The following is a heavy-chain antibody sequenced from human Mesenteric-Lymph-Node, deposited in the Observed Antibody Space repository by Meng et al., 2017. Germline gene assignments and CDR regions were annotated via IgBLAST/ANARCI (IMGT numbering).Heavy chain of an antibody. CDR2: TFYRSQFYN. CDR3: ARQTLLKPSSGWLWGAFEI. J-gene: IGHJ3*02. D-gene: IGHD6-19*01. V-gene: IGHV6-1*01. CDR1: GDSVSSNSAS. Sequence: SQTLSLTCAISGDSVSSNSASWGWLRQSPSRGLEWLGRTFYRSQFYNDYAVSVKGRISIAPNTSRNQFSLQLTSVTPEDTAVYYCARQTLLKPSSGWLWGAFEIWGQGTMVTVSS.